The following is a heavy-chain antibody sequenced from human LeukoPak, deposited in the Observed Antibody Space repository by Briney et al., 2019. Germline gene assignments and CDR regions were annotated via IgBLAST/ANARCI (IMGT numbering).Heavy chain of an antibody. V-gene: IGHV4-34*01. J-gene: IGHJ6*03. CDR1: GGSFSGYY. D-gene: IGHD3-9*01. Sequence: SETLSPTCAVYGGSFSGYYWSWIRQPPGKGLEWIGEINHSGSTNYNPSLKSRVTISVDTSKNQFSLKLSSVTAADTAVYYCARGLVIKYYYYYYMDVRGKGTTVTVSS. CDR2: INHSGST. CDR3: ARGLVIKYYYYYYMDV.